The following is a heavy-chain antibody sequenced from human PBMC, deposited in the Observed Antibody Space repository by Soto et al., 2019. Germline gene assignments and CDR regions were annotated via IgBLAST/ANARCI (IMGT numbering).Heavy chain of an antibody. J-gene: IGHJ4*02. CDR3: TTAPYIWGSYLSNF. CDR1: GFTFSNAW. D-gene: IGHD3-16*02. CDR2: IKSKTDGGTT. V-gene: IGHV3-15*01. Sequence: SLRLSCAASGFTFSNAWMSWVRQAPGKGLEWVGRIKSKTDGGTTDYAAPVKGRFTISRDDSKNTLYLQMNSLKTEDTAVYYCTTAPYIWGSYLSNFWGQGTLVTVSS.